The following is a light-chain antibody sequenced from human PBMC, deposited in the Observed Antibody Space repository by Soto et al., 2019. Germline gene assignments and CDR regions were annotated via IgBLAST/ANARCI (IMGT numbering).Light chain of an antibody. CDR2: EVS. CDR3: SSYTSSSTLDV. CDR1: SSDVGGYNF. J-gene: IGLJ1*01. V-gene: IGLV2-14*01. Sequence: QSVLTQPASVSGSPGQSITISCTGTSSDVGGYNFVSWYQQHPGKAPKLMIYEVSDRPSGVSDRFSGSKSGNTASLTISGLQADDEADYYCSSYTSSSTLDVFGAGTKVTV.